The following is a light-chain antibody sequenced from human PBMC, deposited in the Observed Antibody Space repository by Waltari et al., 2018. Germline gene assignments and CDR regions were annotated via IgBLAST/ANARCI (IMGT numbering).Light chain of an antibody. CDR2: NND. Sequence: QPVLTLPPSASGNPGQAVSISCSGSSSNIGRNYVYWYQQLPGTAPKLLIYNNDPPPSDVADRGFGARSDTSASLVISGLRSEEEWHYNWAAWDKSPSAWVFGGGTKLT. CDR1: SSNIGRNY. V-gene: IGLV1-47*01. J-gene: IGLJ3*02. CDR3: AAWDKSPSAWV.